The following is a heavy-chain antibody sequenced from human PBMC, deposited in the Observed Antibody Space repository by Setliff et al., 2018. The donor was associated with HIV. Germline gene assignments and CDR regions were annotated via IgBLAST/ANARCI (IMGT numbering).Heavy chain of an antibody. V-gene: IGHV4-61*02. J-gene: IGHJ4*02. CDR1: GGSISSGSYY. D-gene: IGHD3-10*01. CDR2: IYASGST. CDR3: ARSLDSDFLYYFDY. Sequence: SETLSLTCTVSGGSISSGSYYWSWIRQPAGKGLEWIGRIYASGSTNYNPSLKSRVTISVDTSKNQFSLKMTSVTAADTAVYYCARSLDSDFLYYFDYWGQGTLVTVSS.